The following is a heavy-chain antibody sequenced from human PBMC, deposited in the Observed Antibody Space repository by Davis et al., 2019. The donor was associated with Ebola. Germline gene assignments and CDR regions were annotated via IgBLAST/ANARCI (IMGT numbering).Heavy chain of an antibody. CDR2: ISYDGSNK. J-gene: IGHJ6*03. CDR1: GFTFSSYG. V-gene: IGHV3-30*19. Sequence: GESLKISCAASGFTFSSYGMHWVRQAPGKGLEWVAVISYDGSNKYYADSVKGRFTISRDNSKNTLYLQMNSLRAEDTAVYYCASTTGDLYYYYYMDVWGKGTTVTVSS. D-gene: IGHD1-1*01. CDR3: ASTTGDLYYYYYMDV.